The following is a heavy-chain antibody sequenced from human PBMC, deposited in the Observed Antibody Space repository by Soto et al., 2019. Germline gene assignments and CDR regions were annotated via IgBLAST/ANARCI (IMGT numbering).Heavy chain of an antibody. Sequence: SETLSLTCTVSGGSISSHYWAWIRQPPGKGLEYIGYMYSSGSTNSNPSLKSRVTMSLDTSKNQFSLKLSSVTAADTAIYYCARDLGSTSRFDPWGQGTLVTVSS. CDR2: MYSSGST. CDR1: GGSISSHY. D-gene: IGHD2-2*01. J-gene: IGHJ5*02. CDR3: ARDLGSTSRFDP. V-gene: IGHV4-59*11.